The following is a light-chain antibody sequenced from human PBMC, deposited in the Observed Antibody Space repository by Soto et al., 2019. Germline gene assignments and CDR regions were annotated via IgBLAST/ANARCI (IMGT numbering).Light chain of an antibody. CDR3: QQYGSSPRT. V-gene: IGKV3-20*01. CDR2: GAS. Sequence: PGERATLSCRASQSVSSSYLAWYQQKPGQAPRLLIYGASSRATGIPDRFSGSGSGTDFTLTISRLEPEDFAVYYCQQYGSSPRTFGQGTKV. CDR1: QSVSSSY. J-gene: IGKJ1*01.